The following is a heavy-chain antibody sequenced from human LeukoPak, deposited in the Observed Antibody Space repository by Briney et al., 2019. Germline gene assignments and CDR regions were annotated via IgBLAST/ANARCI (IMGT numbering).Heavy chain of an antibody. CDR1: GFTFSNYW. CDR2: IKQDGSEK. J-gene: IGHJ4*02. D-gene: IGHD4/OR15-4a*01. Sequence: GXXRLSCAASGFTFSNYWMSWVRQAPGKGLEWVANIKQDGSEKYYVDSVKGRFTISRDNAKNSLYLQMNSLRAEDTALYYCARDDYGGTKYWGQGTLVTVSS. CDR3: ARDDYGGTKY. V-gene: IGHV3-7*01.